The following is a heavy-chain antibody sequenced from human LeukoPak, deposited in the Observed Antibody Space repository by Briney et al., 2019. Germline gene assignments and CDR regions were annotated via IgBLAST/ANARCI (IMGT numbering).Heavy chain of an antibody. V-gene: IGHV3-74*01. CDR3: ARFGWVPPAHFDY. D-gene: IGHD2-2*01. CDR2: ISTDGSAT. Sequence: SGGSLRLSCAASGFTFSNHWMHWVRQVPGKGLVWVSRISTDGSATTYADSVKGRFTISRDNAKNMMYLQMTSLRAEDTAVYYCARFGWVPPAHFDYWGRGTLVAVSS. CDR1: GFTFSNHW. J-gene: IGHJ4*02.